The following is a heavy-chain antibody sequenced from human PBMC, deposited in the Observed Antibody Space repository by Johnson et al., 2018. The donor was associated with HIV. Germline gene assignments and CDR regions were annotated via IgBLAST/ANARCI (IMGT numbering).Heavy chain of an antibody. CDR2: IKKDGSEK. V-gene: IGHV3-7*05. Sequence: VHLVESGGGLVQPGGSLRLSCEVSGFTFTFYWMSWVRQSLGKGLEWVANIKKDGSEKYYVDSVKGRFTISRDNAKNSLYLQMSSLRAEDTAVYYCARSDYVWGSYTRKGAFDIWGQGTMVTVSS. CDR3: ARSDYVWGSYTRKGAFDI. D-gene: IGHD3-16*01. J-gene: IGHJ3*02. CDR1: GFTFTFYW.